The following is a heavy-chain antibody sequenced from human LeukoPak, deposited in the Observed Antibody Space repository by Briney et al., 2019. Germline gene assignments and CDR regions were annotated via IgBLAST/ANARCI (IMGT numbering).Heavy chain of an antibody. D-gene: IGHD2-8*01. V-gene: IGHV1-18*04. CDR2: ISAYNGNT. CDR1: GYTFTSYG. Sequence: ASVKVSCKASGYTFTSYGISWVRQAPGQGLEWMGWISAYNGNTNYAQKLQGRVTMTRDTSISTAYMELSRLRSDDTAVYYCARGRGYCTNGVCPKHFDYWGQGTLVTVSS. J-gene: IGHJ4*02. CDR3: ARGRGYCTNGVCPKHFDY.